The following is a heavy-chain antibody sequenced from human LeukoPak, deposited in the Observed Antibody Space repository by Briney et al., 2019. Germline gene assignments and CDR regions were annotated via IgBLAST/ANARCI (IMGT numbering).Heavy chain of an antibody. CDR1: GGSISSGSYY. CDR3: ARAFRGDPYYFDY. Sequence: SQTLSLTCTVSGGSISSGSYYWSWIRQPAGKGLEWIGRIYTSGSTNYNPSLKSRVTISVDTSKNQFSLKLSSVTAADTAVYYCARAFRGDPYYFDYWGQGTLVTVSS. CDR2: IYTSGST. V-gene: IGHV4-61*02. J-gene: IGHJ4*02. D-gene: IGHD2-21*02.